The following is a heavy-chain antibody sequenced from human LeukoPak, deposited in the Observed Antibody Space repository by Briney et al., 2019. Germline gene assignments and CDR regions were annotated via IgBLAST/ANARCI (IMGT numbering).Heavy chain of an antibody. J-gene: IGHJ4*02. Sequence: SETLSLTCTVSNGSINNYYWSWIQQPPGKGLEWIGYISYSGSTNYSPSLKSRVTISVDSSKHQFSLKLNSVTAADTAVYYCARGGYTGTSFNYWGQGTLVTVSS. CDR1: NGSINNYY. CDR2: ISYSGST. V-gene: IGHV4-59*08. D-gene: IGHD5-12*01. CDR3: ARGGYTGTSFNY.